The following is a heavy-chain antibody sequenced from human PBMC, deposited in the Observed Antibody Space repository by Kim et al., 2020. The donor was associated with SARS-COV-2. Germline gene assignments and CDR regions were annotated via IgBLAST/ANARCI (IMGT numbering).Heavy chain of an antibody. CDR2: ISKSGSTI. CDR3: ARASLGNDFDY. V-gene: IGHV3-48*03. Sequence: GGSLRLSCAASGFSFSSYEMNWVRQAPGKGLEWISYISKSGSTIFYADSVKGRFTISRDNAKNSLYLQVNSLRAEDTAVYYCARASLGNDFDYWGQGTLVTVSS. J-gene: IGHJ4*02. D-gene: IGHD2-15*01. CDR1: GFSFSSYE.